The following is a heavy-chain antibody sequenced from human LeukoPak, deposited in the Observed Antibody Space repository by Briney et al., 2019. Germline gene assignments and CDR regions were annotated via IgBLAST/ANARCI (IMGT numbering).Heavy chain of an antibody. V-gene: IGHV4-59*01. Sequence: PSETLSLTCTVSGGSISSYYWSWIRQPPGKGLEWIGYIYYSGSTNYNPSLKSRVTISVDTSKNQFSLKLSSVTAADTAVYYCARESRGDSSGWYGTFDYWGQGTLVTVSS. CDR1: GGSISSYY. J-gene: IGHJ4*02. D-gene: IGHD6-19*01. CDR3: ARESRGDSSGWYGTFDY. CDR2: IYYSGST.